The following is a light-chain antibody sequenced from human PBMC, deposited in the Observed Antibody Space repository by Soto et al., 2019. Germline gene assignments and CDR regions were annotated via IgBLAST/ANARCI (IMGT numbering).Light chain of an antibody. CDR1: QSVTSSY. CDR2: GAS. V-gene: IGKV3-20*01. Sequence: EIALTQSPGTLSLSPGEIATLSCRASQSVTSSYLAWYQQKPGQAPRLLIYGASSRATGIPDRFSGSGSGTDFTLTISILEPEDFAVYYCQQYGSSPRTFGQGTKVEIK. CDR3: QQYGSSPRT. J-gene: IGKJ1*01.